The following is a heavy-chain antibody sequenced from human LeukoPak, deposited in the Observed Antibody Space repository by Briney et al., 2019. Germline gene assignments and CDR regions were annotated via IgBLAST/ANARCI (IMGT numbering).Heavy chain of an antibody. CDR3: ARRDESLWRLDY. Sequence: PSETLSLTCTVSGGSISSYYWSWIRQPPGKGLEWIGYINYSGSTNYNPSLKSRVTISVDTSKNQFSLKLSSVTAADTAIYYCARRDESLWRLDYWGQGALVTVSS. CDR2: INYSGST. V-gene: IGHV4-59*08. J-gene: IGHJ4*02. CDR1: GGSISSYY. D-gene: IGHD2/OR15-2a*01.